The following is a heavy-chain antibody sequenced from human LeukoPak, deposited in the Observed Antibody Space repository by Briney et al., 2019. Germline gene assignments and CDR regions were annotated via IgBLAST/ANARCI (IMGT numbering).Heavy chain of an antibody. CDR2: INHSGSI. Sequence: PSETLSLTCAVYGGSFSGYYWSWIRQPPGKGLEWIGEINHSGSINYNPSLKSRVTISGDTSKNQFSLKLSSVTAADTAVYYCARGHRDYDILTGYYYNYWGQGTLVTVSS. D-gene: IGHD3-9*01. CDR1: GGSFSGYY. CDR3: ARGHRDYDILTGYYYNY. J-gene: IGHJ4*02. V-gene: IGHV4-34*01.